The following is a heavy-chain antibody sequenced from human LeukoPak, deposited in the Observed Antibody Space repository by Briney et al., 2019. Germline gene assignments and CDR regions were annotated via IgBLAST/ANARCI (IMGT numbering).Heavy chain of an antibody. CDR1: GGSIRSSNYN. CDR2: IHYTGST. CDR3: ARRAGGYSHPYDY. J-gene: IGHJ4*02. Sequence: PSETLSLTCTGSGGSIRSSNYNWGWIRQPPGKGLEWIGSIHYTGSTYHNPSLKSRVTMSVDTSKNQFSLKLSSVTAADTAVYYCARRAGGYSHPYDYWGQGILVTVSS. D-gene: IGHD4-23*01. V-gene: IGHV4-39*07.